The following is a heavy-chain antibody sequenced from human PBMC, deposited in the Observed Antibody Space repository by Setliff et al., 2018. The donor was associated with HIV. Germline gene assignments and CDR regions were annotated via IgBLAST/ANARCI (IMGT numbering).Heavy chain of an antibody. D-gene: IGHD3-22*01. V-gene: IGHV1-3*01. CDR3: ARDLSIDSSGYPRIGYSYMDV. J-gene: IGHJ6*03. CDR2: INPGNGNT. Sequence: ASVKVSCKASGYGLIAYAMNWVRQAPGQRPEWMGWINPGNGNTKYSQKFQGRVTITRVTSASTVYMELSGLGSEDTAVYYCARDLSIDSSGYPRIGYSYMDVWGKGTTVTVSS. CDR1: GYGLIAYA.